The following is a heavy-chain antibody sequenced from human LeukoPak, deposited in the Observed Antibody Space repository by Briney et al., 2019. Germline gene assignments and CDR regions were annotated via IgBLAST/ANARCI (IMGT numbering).Heavy chain of an antibody. CDR1: GGSISSYY. CDR3: ARRSFYYDSSGYYHAFDI. V-gene: IGHV4-59*08. Sequence: SETLSLTCTVSGGSISSYYWSWIRQPPGKGLEWIGYIYYSGSTNYNPSLKSRVTISVDTSKNQFSLKLSSVTAADTAVYYCARRSFYYDSSGYYHAFDIWGQGTMVTVSS. D-gene: IGHD3-22*01. CDR2: IYYSGST. J-gene: IGHJ3*02.